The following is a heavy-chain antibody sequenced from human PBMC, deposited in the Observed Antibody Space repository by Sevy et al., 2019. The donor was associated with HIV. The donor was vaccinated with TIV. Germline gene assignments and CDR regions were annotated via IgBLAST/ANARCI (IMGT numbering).Heavy chain of an antibody. CDR2: INPSGGST. CDR1: GYTFTSYY. J-gene: IGHJ6*02. CDR3: ARTLTGAGPYYYYGMDV. Sequence: ASVKVSCKASGYTFTSYYMHWVRQAPGQGLEWMGIINPSGGSTSYAQKFQGRVTMTRDTSTSTVYMELSSLRSEDTALYYCARTLTGAGPYYYYGMDVWGQGTTVTVSS. V-gene: IGHV1-46*01. D-gene: IGHD3-9*01.